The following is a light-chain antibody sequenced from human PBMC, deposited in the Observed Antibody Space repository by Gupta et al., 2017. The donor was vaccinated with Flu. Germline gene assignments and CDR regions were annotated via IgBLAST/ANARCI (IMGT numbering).Light chain of an antibody. CDR3: QQYGSSPFT. CDR1: QSVSSNS. CDR2: GAS. V-gene: IGKV3-20*01. J-gene: IGKJ3*01. Sequence: EIASTQSPGTLSLSPGETATLSCRASQSVSSNSLAWYQQKPGQAPRLLIFGASSRATGIPDRFSGSGSGTDFTLTISSLEPEDFAVYCCQQYGSSPFTFGHGTKVEIK.